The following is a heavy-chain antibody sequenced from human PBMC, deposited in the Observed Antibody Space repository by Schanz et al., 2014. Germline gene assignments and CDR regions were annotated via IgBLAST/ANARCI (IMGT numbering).Heavy chain of an antibody. Sequence: EVQLLESGGGLIQPGGSLRLSCAASGFIFGSSVMAWVRQAPGKGLEWVSGITGASDHIDYAESVKGRFTISRDNAKNSLFLQMNSLRAEDTAVYYCLAPDYGMDVWGQGTTVNVSS. CDR1: GFIFGSSV. CDR2: ITGASDHI. CDR3: LAPDYGMDV. V-gene: IGHV3-23*01. J-gene: IGHJ6*02.